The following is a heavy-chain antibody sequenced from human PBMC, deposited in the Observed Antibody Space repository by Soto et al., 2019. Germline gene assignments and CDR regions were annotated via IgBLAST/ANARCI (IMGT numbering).Heavy chain of an antibody. CDR1: EFTFSSYN. CDR2: ISFSSSAI. Sequence: GGSLRLSCAASEFTFSSYNMNWVRQAPGKGLEWVSHISFSSSAIYYADSVKGRFTISRDNAKQSMYLQMNSLRAEDTAVYYCARGVGNFDYWGQGTLVTVSS. CDR3: ARGVGNFDY. V-gene: IGHV3-48*01. D-gene: IGHD1-1*01. J-gene: IGHJ4*02.